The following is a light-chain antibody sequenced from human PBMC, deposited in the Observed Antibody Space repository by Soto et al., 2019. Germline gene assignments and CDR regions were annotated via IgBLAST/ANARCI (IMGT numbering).Light chain of an antibody. V-gene: IGKV3-20*01. CDR1: QSVGSSY. CDR3: QQYGNSPLT. CDR2: GAS. J-gene: IGKJ1*01. Sequence: EIVLTQSPGTLSLSPGERATLSCRASQSVGSSYLAWYLQKPGQAPRLLIYGASDRATGIPDRFSGSGSGTDFTLIISRLEPEDFAVYYCQQYGNSPLTFGQGTKVEIK.